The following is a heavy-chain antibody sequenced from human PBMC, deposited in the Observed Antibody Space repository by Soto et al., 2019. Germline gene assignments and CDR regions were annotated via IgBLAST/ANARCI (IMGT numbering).Heavy chain of an antibody. CDR3: AFNSGSGSYYFDY. V-gene: IGHV3-23*01. J-gene: IGHJ4*02. Sequence: EVPLLESGGGLVQPGGSLRLSCAASGFTFSSYAMWWVRQAPGKGLECVSAISGGGETTYYPDSVKGRFTISRDNSKNTLSLQMNSLRAEDTAVYYCAFNSGSGSYYFDYWGQGTLVTVSS. CDR1: GFTFSSYA. D-gene: IGHD3-10*01. CDR2: ISGGGETT.